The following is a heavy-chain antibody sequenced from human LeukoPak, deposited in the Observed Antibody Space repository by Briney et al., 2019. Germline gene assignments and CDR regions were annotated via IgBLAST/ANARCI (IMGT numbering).Heavy chain of an antibody. CDR3: AKDYSGSYYGGDY. CDR1: GFTFDDYA. V-gene: IGHV3-43*02. CDR2: ISVDGGST. J-gene: IGHJ4*02. D-gene: IGHD1-26*01. Sequence: GGSLRLSCAASGFTFDDYAMHWVRQAPGKGLEWVSLISVDGGSTYYADSVKGRFTISRDNSKNSLYLQMNSLRTEDTALYYCAKDYSGSYYGGDYRGQGTLVTVSS.